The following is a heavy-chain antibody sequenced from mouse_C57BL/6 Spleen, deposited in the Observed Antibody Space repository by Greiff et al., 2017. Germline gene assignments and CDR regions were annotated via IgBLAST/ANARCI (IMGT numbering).Heavy chain of an antibody. CDR1: GFSLTSYG. V-gene: IGHV2-2*01. CDR3: ARDGDEGYFYY. J-gene: IGHJ2*01. D-gene: IGHD2-3*01. Sequence: QVHVKQSGPGLVQPSQSLSITCTVSGFSLTSYGVHWVRQSPGKGLEWLGVIWRGGSTDYNAAFISRLSISKDNSKSQVFFKMNRLQADDTAIYYCARDGDEGYFYYCGQGTTLTVSS. CDR2: IWRGGST.